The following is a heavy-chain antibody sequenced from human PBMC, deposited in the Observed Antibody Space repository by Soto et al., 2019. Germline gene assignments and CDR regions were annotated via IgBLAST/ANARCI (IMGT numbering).Heavy chain of an antibody. D-gene: IGHD3-3*01. Sequence: GGSLRLSCAASGFTFSSDWMSWVRQAPGKGLEWVANIKQDGSEKYYVDSVKGRFTISRDDAKNSLYLQMNSLRAEDTAVYYCAWSFDYWGQGTLVTVAS. CDR1: GFTFSSDW. J-gene: IGHJ4*02. CDR3: AWSFDY. CDR2: IKQDGSEK. V-gene: IGHV3-7*05.